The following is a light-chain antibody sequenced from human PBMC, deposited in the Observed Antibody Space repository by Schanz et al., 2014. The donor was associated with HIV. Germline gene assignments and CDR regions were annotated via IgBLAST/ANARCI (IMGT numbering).Light chain of an antibody. CDR1: QSVSSH. CDR3: QQRSKLLT. CDR2: GAF. J-gene: IGKJ4*01. Sequence: EIVLTQSPATLSLSPGERATLSCRASQSVSSHLAWYQQKPGQAPRLLIYGAFSRATGIPDRFSGSGSGTDFTLTSSRLEPEDFAVYHCQQRSKLLTFGGGTRVEIK. V-gene: IGKV3-11*01.